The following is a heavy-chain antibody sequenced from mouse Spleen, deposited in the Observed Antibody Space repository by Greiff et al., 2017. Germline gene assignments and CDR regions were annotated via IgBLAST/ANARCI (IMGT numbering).Heavy chain of an antibody. Sequence: VQLQQSGPGLVAPSQTLSISCTVSGFSFTSYAISWVRQPPGKGLEWLGVICTGGGTNYNSALKSRLSISKDNSKSQVFLKMNSLQTSDTARYYCARKGDDDGVYYDMDYWGQGTSVTVSS. CDR3: ARKGDDDGVYYDMDY. D-gene: IGHD2-4*01. J-gene: IGHJ4*01. CDR1: GFSFTSYA. V-gene: IGHV2-9-1*01. CDR2: ICTGGGT.